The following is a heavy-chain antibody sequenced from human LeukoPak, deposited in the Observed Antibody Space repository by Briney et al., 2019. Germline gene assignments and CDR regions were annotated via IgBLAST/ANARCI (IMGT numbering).Heavy chain of an antibody. CDR3: ARLDYYGSGGRGVRGFYFDY. D-gene: IGHD3-10*01. CDR1: GFTFSSYS. Sequence: GGSLRLSCAASGFTFSSYSVNWVRQAPGKGLEWVSAISGSGGSTYYADSVKGRFTISRDNSKNTLYLQMNSLRAEDTAVYYCARLDYYGSGGRGVRGFYFDYWGQGTLVTVSS. J-gene: IGHJ4*02. CDR2: ISGSGGST. V-gene: IGHV3-23*01.